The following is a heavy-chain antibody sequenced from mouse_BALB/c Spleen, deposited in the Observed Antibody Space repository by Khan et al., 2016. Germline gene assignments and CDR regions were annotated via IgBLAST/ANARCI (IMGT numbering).Heavy chain of an antibody. J-gene: IGHJ3*01. CDR3: AREDYSWFAY. CDR1: GYSITSDYA. D-gene: IGHD1-1*02. Sequence: EVQLQESGPGLVKPSQSLSLTCTVTGYSITSDYAWNWIRQFPGNKLEWMGYISYSGNTHYIPSLKSRISITRDTSKNQFFLQLNSVTTEDTATNYCAREDYSWFAYWGQGTLVTVSA. V-gene: IGHV3-2*02. CDR2: ISYSGNT.